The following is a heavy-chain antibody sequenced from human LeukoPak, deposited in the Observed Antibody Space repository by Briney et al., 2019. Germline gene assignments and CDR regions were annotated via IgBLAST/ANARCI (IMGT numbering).Heavy chain of an antibody. CDR2: TSLDGSRT. V-gene: IGHV3-30*01. CDR3: ARVPGGDGFNSGDY. D-gene: IGHD5-24*01. J-gene: IGHJ4*02. CDR1: GFTFSNFA. Sequence: PGRSLRLSCTTSGFTFSNFAMHWVRQAPGGGLEWLALTSLDGSRTFYADSVKGRFIISRDNSKNTLYLQMNTLRPEDTAIYYCARVPGGDGFNSGDYWGQGILVTVSS.